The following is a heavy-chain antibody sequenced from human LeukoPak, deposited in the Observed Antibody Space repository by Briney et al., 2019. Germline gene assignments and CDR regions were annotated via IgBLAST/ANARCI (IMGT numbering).Heavy chain of an antibody. D-gene: IGHD1-26*01. CDR1: GFTFSSYS. V-gene: IGHV3-21*01. J-gene: IGHJ4*02. Sequence: PGGSLRLSCAASGFTFSSYSMNWVRQAPGKGLEWVSSISSSSSYIYYADSVKGRFTISRDNAKNSLYLQMNSLRAEDTAVYYCARDQELHQRPDYWGQGTLVTVSS. CDR2: ISSSSSYI. CDR3: ARDQELHQRPDY.